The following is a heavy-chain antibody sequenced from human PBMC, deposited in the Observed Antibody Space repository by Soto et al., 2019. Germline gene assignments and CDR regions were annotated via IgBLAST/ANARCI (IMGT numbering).Heavy chain of an antibody. J-gene: IGHJ5*02. Sequence: QVQLVQSGAEVKKPGASVKVSCKTFGYSFTVYGISWVRQAPGQVLEWMGWMSTYTGDTNYARKFRGRVTMTTDISTSTASMELRSLTSDDTAVYYCARDPGGATGFDPWGQGTPVLVST. CDR1: GYSFTVYG. CDR3: ARDPGGATGFDP. V-gene: IGHV1-18*01. CDR2: MSTYTGDT. D-gene: IGHD1-1*01.